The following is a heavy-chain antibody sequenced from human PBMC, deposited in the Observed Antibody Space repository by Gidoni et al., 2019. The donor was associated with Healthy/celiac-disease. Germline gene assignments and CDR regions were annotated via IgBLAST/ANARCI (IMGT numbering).Heavy chain of an antibody. J-gene: IGHJ4*02. V-gene: IGHV3-48*02. Sequence: EVQLVESGGGLVQPGGSLRLSCAASGFTFSSYSVNWVRQAPGKGLEWVSYISSSSSTIYYADSVKGRFTISRDNAKNSLYLQMNSLRDEDTAVYYCARVGYSSSWPFFDYWGQGTLVTVSS. D-gene: IGHD6-13*01. CDR3: ARVGYSSSWPFFDY. CDR2: ISSSSSTI. CDR1: GFTFSSYS.